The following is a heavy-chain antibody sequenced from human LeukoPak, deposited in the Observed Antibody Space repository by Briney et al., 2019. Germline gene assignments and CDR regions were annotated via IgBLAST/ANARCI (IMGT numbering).Heavy chain of an antibody. CDR3: ARDTGAGTTSPVDY. CDR2: VSSSGTYI. V-gene: IGHV3-21*01. D-gene: IGHD1-7*01. Sequence: GGSLRLSCAASGFTFRNYDMHWVRQAPGKGLEWVSSVSSSGTYIYYADSVKGRFTISRDNAKNSLFLQMSSLRADDTAVYYCARDTGAGTTSPVDYWGQGTLVTVSS. J-gene: IGHJ4*02. CDR1: GFTFRNYD.